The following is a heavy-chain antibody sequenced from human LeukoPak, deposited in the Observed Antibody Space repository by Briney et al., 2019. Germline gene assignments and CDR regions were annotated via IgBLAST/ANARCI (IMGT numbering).Heavy chain of an antibody. V-gene: IGHV1-69*05. CDR1: GGTFSSYA. J-gene: IGHJ3*01. D-gene: IGHD6-13*01. CDR3: ATGASYSSSWYGRAFDV. CDR2: IIPIFGTA. Sequence: ASVKVSCKASGGTFSSYAISWVRQAPGQGLEWMGGIIPIFGTANYAQKFQGRVTITTDESTSTAYMELSSLRSEDTAVYYCATGASYSSSWYGRAFDVWGQGTMVTVSS.